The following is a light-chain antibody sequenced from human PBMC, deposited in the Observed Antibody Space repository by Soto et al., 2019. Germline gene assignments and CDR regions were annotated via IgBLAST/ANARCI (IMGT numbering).Light chain of an antibody. V-gene: IGKV3-15*01. CDR3: QQYNKWPIT. J-gene: IGKJ5*01. Sequence: ILLTQSPGTLSLSPVARATLSCRAGQSVSSNYLAWYQQKPGQAPRLLIYRASSRATGISGSFSGSGSGTEFTLTITSLQSEDFGVYYCQQYNKWPITFGQGTRLEI. CDR1: QSVSSN. CDR2: RAS.